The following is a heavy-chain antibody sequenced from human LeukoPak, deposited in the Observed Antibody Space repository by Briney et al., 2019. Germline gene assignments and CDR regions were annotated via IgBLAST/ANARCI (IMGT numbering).Heavy chain of an antibody. CDR1: GFTFDAYA. CDR3: AKSGYCSSTSCYDAFDS. J-gene: IGHJ3*02. V-gene: IGHV3-9*01. CDR2: TIWNSGSI. D-gene: IGHD2-2*01. Sequence: SLRLSCGASGFTFDAYAMHWVRQSPGKGLEWVSGTIWNSGSIGYAGSVKGRFTITRDNAKNTLYLQMKSLRAEDTALYYCAKSGYCSSTSCYDAFDSQGKRAIVTV.